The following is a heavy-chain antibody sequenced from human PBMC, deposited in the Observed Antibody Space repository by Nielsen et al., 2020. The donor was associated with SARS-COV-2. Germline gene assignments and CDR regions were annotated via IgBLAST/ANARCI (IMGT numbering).Heavy chain of an antibody. CDR3: AKTTDWYLDY. CDR2: IWGSGRNT. V-gene: IGHV3-23*01. CDR1: GFTFSSYA. D-gene: IGHD3-9*01. Sequence: GGSLRLSCVASGFTFSSYAMTWVRQAPGKGLEWVSGIWGSGRNTYYAGSVKGRFTISRDNSKNTLYLQMNSLRVEDTAVYYCAKTTDWYLDYWGQGTLVIVSS. J-gene: IGHJ4*02.